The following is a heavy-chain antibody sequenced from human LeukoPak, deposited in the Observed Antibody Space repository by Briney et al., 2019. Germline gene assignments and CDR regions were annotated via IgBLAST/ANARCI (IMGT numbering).Heavy chain of an antibody. CDR3: ARADWMGSSTSDYYCGMDV. CDR1: GGTFSSYA. D-gene: IGHD2-2*01. J-gene: IGHJ6*02. Sequence: SVKVSCKASGGTFSSYAISWVRQAPGQGLEWMGGIIPIFGTANYAQKFQGRVTITADESTSTAYMELSSLRSEDTAVYYCARADWMGSSTSDYYCGMDVWGQGTTVTVSS. V-gene: IGHV1-69*13. CDR2: IIPIFGTA.